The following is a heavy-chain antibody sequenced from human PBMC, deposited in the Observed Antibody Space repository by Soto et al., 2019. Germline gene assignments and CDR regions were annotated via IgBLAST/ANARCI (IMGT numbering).Heavy chain of an antibody. J-gene: IGHJ6*02. D-gene: IGHD7-27*01. CDR3: AVGLGTQIWNYGMDV. V-gene: IGHV4-59*01. CDR1: GDSISSYY. CDR2: IYYGGST. Sequence: PSETMALTCTVSGDSISSYYWSWIRPPPGKGLEWIGYIYYGGSTNYNPSLKSRVTISVDTSKNQFSLKLSSVTAADTAVYYCAVGLGTQIWNYGMDVWGQGTTVSVSS.